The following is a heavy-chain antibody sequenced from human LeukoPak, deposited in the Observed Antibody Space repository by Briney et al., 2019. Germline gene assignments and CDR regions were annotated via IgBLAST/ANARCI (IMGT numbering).Heavy chain of an antibody. J-gene: IGHJ4*02. D-gene: IGHD1-26*01. Sequence: GGSLRLSCAASGFTFSSYAMHWVRQAPGKGLEWVAVISYDGSNKYYADSVKGRFTISRDNSKNTLYLQMNTLRAEDTAVYYCASEYAYSGSYAFDYWGPGTLVTVSS. V-gene: IGHV3-30-3*01. CDR1: GFTFSSYA. CDR3: ASEYAYSGSYAFDY. CDR2: ISYDGSNK.